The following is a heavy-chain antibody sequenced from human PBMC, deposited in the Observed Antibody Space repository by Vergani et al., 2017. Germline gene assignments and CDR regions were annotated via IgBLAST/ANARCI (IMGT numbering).Heavy chain of an antibody. Sequence: QVQLQESGPGLVRPSETLSLTCTVSGGSLSGYYWNWIRQTPGEGLEWIGYVEDSGYFNYNPSLKPRVSMSSDTANNQFSLMLSSVTVADTAVYYCARSIVSRNPPDYFDNWGQGTLVTVSS. CDR3: ARSIVSRNPPDYFDN. CDR1: GGSLSGYY. CDR2: VEDSGYF. D-gene: IGHD1-14*01. J-gene: IGHJ4*02. V-gene: IGHV4-59*01.